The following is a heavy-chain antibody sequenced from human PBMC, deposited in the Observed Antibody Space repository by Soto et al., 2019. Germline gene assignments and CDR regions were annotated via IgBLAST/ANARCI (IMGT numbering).Heavy chain of an antibody. J-gene: IGHJ3*02. V-gene: IGHV1-18*01. CDR3: ARGYWPVGYCTTTACLTNAFDI. CDR1: GYTFTTFH. D-gene: IGHD2-8*01. Sequence: QVQLVQSGSEVKKPGASVKVSCKASGYTFTTFHINWVRQAPGQGLAWMGWITAYNGDINYSQKFQDRVTMTTDTYTSTAYMELRSQRSDDTAVSYCARGYWPVGYCTTTACLTNAFDILGQGTMVTVSS. CDR2: ITAYNGDI.